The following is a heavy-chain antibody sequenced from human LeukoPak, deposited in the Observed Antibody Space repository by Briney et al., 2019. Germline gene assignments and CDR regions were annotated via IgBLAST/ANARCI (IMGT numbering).Heavy chain of an antibody. D-gene: IGHD3-22*01. J-gene: IGHJ4*02. CDR2: INPNSGGT. Sequence: GASVKVSCKASGYSFTGYYMHWVRQAPGQGLEWMGWINPNSGGTGYAQKFQGRVTMSRDTSISTAYMELSRLRSDDTAVYYCARDYLLYDTSGYYHLLRYWGQGTLVTVSS. V-gene: IGHV1-2*02. CDR1: GYSFTGYY. CDR3: ARDYLLYDTSGYYHLLRY.